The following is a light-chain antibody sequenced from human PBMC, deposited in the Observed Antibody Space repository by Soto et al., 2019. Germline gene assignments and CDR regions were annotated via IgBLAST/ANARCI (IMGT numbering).Light chain of an antibody. CDR3: QQYYSYPWT. J-gene: IGKJ1*01. CDR1: QGISSY. V-gene: IGKV1-8*01. Sequence: AILMTHSPSSFSASTGDRVTITCRASQGISSYLAWYQQKPGKAPKLLIYAASTLQSGVPSRFSGSGSGTDFTLTISCLQSEDFATHYCQQYYSYPWTSGQGIKVEIX. CDR2: AAS.